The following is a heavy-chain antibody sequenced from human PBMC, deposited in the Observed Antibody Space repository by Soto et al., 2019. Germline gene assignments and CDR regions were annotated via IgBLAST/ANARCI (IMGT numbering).Heavy chain of an antibody. Sequence: QVQLQESGPGLVKPSETLSLTCAVSGESISSYYCMWIRQPPGKGLESIGYLYYGRSANYNPSLKNRVTLSLDTSTNQCSLTLSSMTAADTASYYCAFRSMAVVPEYWGQGTLVTVS. D-gene: IGHD3-22*01. CDR1: GESISSYY. CDR3: AFRSMAVVPEY. J-gene: IGHJ4*02. CDR2: LYYGRSA. V-gene: IGHV4-59*01.